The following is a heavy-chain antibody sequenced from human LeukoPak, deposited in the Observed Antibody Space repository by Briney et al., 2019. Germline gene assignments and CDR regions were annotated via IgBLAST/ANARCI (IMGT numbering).Heavy chain of an antibody. D-gene: IGHD3-22*01. V-gene: IGHV1-69*02. CDR1: GGTFSSYT. Sequence: SVKVSCKASGGTFSSYTISWVRQAPGQGLEWMGRIIPILGIANYAQKFQGRVTITADKSTSTAYMELSSLRSEDTAVYYCARGSSYYDSSGYESAAFDIWGQGTMVTVSS. CDR3: ARGSSYYDSSGYESAAFDI. CDR2: IIPILGIA. J-gene: IGHJ3*02.